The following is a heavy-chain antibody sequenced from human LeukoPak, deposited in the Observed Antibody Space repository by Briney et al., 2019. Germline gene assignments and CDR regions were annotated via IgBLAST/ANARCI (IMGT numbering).Heavy chain of an antibody. Sequence: ASVKVSCKASGYTFTGYYMHWVRQAPGQGLEWMGWINPNSGGTNYAQKFQGRVTMTRDTSISTAYMELSRLRSDDTAVYYCARDKVSWPLYYYYGMDVWGQGTTVTVSS. CDR1: GYTFTGYY. V-gene: IGHV1-2*02. CDR3: ARDKVSWPLYYYYGMDV. D-gene: IGHD2-15*01. J-gene: IGHJ6*02. CDR2: INPNSGGT.